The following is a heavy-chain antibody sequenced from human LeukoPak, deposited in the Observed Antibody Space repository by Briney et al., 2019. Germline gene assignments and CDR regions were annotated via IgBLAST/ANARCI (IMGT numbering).Heavy chain of an antibody. CDR1: GFTFNIYA. CDR3: ASRNYGVFDY. Sequence: GGSLRLSCAASGFTFNIYAMSWVRQVPGKGLEWVSAISGSGGSTYYADSVKGRFTISRDNSKNTLYLQMNSLRAEDTAVYYCASRNYGVFDYWGQGTLVTVSS. D-gene: IGHD4-17*01. J-gene: IGHJ4*02. CDR2: ISGSGGST. V-gene: IGHV3-23*01.